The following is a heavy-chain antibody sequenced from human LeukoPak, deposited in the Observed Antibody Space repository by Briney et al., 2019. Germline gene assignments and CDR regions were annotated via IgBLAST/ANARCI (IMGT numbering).Heavy chain of an antibody. CDR3: AREYGGNRRAFDI. CDR1: GFTFSNYW. J-gene: IGHJ3*02. D-gene: IGHD4-23*01. CDR2: IRSDGTST. V-gene: IGHV3-74*01. Sequence: PGGSLRLSCAASGFTFSNYWMHWVRQGPGKGLVWVSRIRSDGTSTSYADSVKGRFTISRDNAKNTLYLQMNSLRAEDTAVYYCAREYGGNRRAFDIWGLGTMVTVSS.